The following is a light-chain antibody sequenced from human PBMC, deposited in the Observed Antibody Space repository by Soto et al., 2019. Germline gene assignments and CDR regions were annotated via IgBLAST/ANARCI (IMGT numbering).Light chain of an antibody. CDR1: QSVSSN. V-gene: IGKV3-15*01. CDR2: GAS. J-gene: IGKJ1*01. Sequence: EIVMTQSPATLSVSPWERATLSCRASQSVSSNLAWYQQKPGPAPRLLIYGASTRATGIPARFSGSGSGTDFTLTISSLEPEDFAVYYCQQRSNWPRTFGHGTKVDIK. CDR3: QQRSNWPRT.